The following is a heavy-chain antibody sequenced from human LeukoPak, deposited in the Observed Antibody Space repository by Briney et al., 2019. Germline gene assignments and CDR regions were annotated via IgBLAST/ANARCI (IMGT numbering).Heavy chain of an antibody. D-gene: IGHD4-17*01. CDR1: GFTFSSYE. V-gene: IGHV3-48*03. Sequence: GSLRLSCAASGFTFSSYEMNWVRQAPGKGLEWVSYISGSGTTIYYADSVKGRFTISRDNAQNSLYLQMNGLRVEDTALYYCVRGPHYGAYTDYFDYWGQGTLVTVSS. CDR2: ISGSGTTI. CDR3: VRGPHYGAYTDYFDY. J-gene: IGHJ4*02.